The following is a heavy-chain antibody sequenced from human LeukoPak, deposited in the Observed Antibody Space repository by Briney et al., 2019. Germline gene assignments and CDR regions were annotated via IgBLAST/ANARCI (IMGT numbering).Heavy chain of an antibody. CDR2: ISSNGGST. Sequence: PGGSLRLSCAASGFTFNSYAMHWVRQAPGKGLEYVSAISSNGGSTYYANSVKGRFTISRDNSKNTLYLQMGSLRAEDMAVYYCASGFWSGYMDYWGQGTLVTVSS. V-gene: IGHV3-64*01. J-gene: IGHJ4*02. D-gene: IGHD3-3*01. CDR1: GFTFNSYA. CDR3: ASGFWSGYMDY.